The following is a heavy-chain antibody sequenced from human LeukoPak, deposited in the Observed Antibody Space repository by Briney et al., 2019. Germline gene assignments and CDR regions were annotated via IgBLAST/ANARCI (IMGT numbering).Heavy chain of an antibody. V-gene: IGHV3-23*01. J-gene: IGHJ4*02. CDR3: AKVSVGATTRYFDY. CDR1: GFTFSSYG. D-gene: IGHD1-26*01. Sequence: GRSLRLSCAASGFTFSSYGMRWVRQAPGKGLEWVAAIWGSGGSTYYADSVKGRFTISRDDSKNTLYLQVNSLRADDTAVYYCAKVSVGATTRYFDYWGQGTLVTVSS. CDR2: IWGSGGST.